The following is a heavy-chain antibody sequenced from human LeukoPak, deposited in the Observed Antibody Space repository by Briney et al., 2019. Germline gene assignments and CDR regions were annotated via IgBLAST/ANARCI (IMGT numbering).Heavy chain of an antibody. J-gene: IGHJ6*03. CDR3: ARGGVVRGVIMGPYYYYMDV. V-gene: IGHV1-8*03. CDR2: MNPNSGNT. Sequence: ASVKVSCKASGYTFTSYDINWVRQATGQGLEWMGWMNPNSGNTGYAQKFQGRVTITKNTSISTAYMELSSLRSEDTAVYYCARGGVVRGVIMGPYYYYMDVWGKGTTVTVSS. CDR1: GYTFTSYD. D-gene: IGHD3-10*01.